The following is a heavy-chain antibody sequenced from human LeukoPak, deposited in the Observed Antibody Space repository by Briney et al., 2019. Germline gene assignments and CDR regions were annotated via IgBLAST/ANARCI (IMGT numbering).Heavy chain of an antibody. CDR1: GFTFSNYW. Sequence: GGSLRFSCEGSGFTFSNYWMGWVRQAPGKGLQWVANIKTDGSEKYYVDSVKGRFTISRDNAKNSLYLQMNSLRAEDTAVYYCATYSSLNRREFQYWGQGTLLTVSS. CDR2: IKTDGSEK. CDR3: ATYSSLNRREFQY. D-gene: IGHD3-22*01. V-gene: IGHV3-7*01. J-gene: IGHJ1*01.